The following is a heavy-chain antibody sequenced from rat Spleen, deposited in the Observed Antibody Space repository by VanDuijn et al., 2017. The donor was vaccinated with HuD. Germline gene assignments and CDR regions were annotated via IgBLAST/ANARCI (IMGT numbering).Heavy chain of an antibody. CDR2: IWTGGAT. D-gene: IGHD1-12*03. V-gene: IGHV2-43*01. CDR3: ARDRGITMMVPLMDA. Sequence: QVQLKESGPGLVQPSQTLSLTCTVSGFSLTNYHVSWVRQPPGKGLEWVGVIWTGGATAYNSLLKSRLSISRDISKSQVFLKMNSLKTEDTATYYCARDRGITMMVPLMDAWGQGASVTVSS. J-gene: IGHJ4*01. CDR1: GFSLTNYH.